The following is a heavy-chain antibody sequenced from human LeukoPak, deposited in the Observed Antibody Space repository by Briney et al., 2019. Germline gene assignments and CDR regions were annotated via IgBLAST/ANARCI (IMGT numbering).Heavy chain of an antibody. CDR3: ARDRDSSGLRDFDL. V-gene: IGHV4-59*01. D-gene: IGHD3-22*01. J-gene: IGHJ2*01. CDR2: IYYSGNT. Sequence: SETLSLTCTVSGGSINSYYWSWIRQPPGKGLEWIGYIYYSGNTNYNPSLKSRVFISIDTSKNQLSLQLSSVTAADTAVYYCARDRDSSGLRDFDLWGRGTLVTVSA. CDR1: GGSINSYY.